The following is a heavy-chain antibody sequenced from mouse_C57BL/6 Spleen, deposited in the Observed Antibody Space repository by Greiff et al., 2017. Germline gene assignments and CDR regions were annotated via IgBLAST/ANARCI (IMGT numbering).Heavy chain of an antibody. CDR2: INPSTGGT. CDR1: GYSFTGYY. J-gene: IGHJ2*01. Sequence: VQLQESGPELVKPGASVKISCKASGYSFTGYYMHWVKQSPEQSLEWIGEINPSTGGTTYNQKFKAKATLTVDKSSSTAYMQLKDLTSEDSAVXYCARETTGFDYWGQGTTLTVSS. V-gene: IGHV1-42*01. CDR3: ARETTGFDY. D-gene: IGHD1-1*01.